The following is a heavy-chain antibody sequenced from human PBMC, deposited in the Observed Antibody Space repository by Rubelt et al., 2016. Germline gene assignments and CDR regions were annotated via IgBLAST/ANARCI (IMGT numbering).Heavy chain of an antibody. CDR3: ARDAYGGYRIRHFDY. CDR2: ISYDGSNK. D-gene: IGHD3-16*02. Sequence: QVQLVGSGGGVVQPGRSLRLSCAASGFTFSSYAMHWVRQAPGKGLEWVAVISYDGSNKYYADSVKGRFTSSRDNSKNTLYLQMNSLRAEDTAVYYCARDAYGGYRIRHFDYWGQGTLVTVSS. V-gene: IGHV3-30*04. CDR1: GFTFSSYA. J-gene: IGHJ4*02.